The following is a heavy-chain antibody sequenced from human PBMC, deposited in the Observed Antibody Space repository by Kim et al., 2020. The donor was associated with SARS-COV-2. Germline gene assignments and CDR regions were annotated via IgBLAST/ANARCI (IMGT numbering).Heavy chain of an antibody. CDR3: STDYGDYGQEAFEI. CDR1: GFTVSSNY. J-gene: IGHJ3*02. CDR2: IYSGGST. V-gene: IGHV3-53*01. Sequence: GGSLRLSCAASGFTVSSNYMSWVRQAPGKGLEWVSFIYSGGSTYYADSAKGRLTISRDNTKNTLYLQMNSLRAEDTAVYYCSTDYGDYGQEAFEIWGEGTMVTVSS. D-gene: IGHD4-17*01.